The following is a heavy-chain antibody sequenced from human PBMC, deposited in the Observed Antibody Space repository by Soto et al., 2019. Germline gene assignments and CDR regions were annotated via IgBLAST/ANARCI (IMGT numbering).Heavy chain of an antibody. V-gene: IGHV3-23*01. CDR3: AKDPEVVVTAPDY. Sequence: EVHLLESGGGLVQPGGSLRLSCAASGFTFNRYAMNWVRQAAGKGLEWVSGISGSGATTYYADSVKGRFTISRDNSKNTVYLQMNSLRAGDTALYYCAKDPEVVVTAPDYWGQGTLVTVSS. CDR1: GFTFNRYA. J-gene: IGHJ4*02. D-gene: IGHD2-21*02. CDR2: ISGSGATT.